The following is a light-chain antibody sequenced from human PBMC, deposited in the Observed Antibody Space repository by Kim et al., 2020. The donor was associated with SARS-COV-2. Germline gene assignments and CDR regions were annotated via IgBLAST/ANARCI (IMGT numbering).Light chain of an antibody. CDR3: QVWDSSTAHVV. J-gene: IGLJ2*01. Sequence: SYELTQPLSVSVALGQTARITCGGNNIGSKNVHWYQQKPGQAPVLVIYRDSNRPSGIPERFSGSNSGNTATLTISRAQAGDEADNYCQVWDSSTAHVVLG. CDR1: NIGSKN. V-gene: IGLV3-9*01. CDR2: RDS.